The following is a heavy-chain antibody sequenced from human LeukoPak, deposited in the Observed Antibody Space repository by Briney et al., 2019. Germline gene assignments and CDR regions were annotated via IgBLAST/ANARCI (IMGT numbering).Heavy chain of an antibody. V-gene: IGHV3-33*01. CDR1: GFTFSSYG. Sequence: GGPLRLSCAASGFTFSSYGMHWVRQAPGKGLEWVAVIWYDGSNKYYAGSVKGRFTISRDNSKNTLYLQMNSLRAEDTAVYYCARDRSGYSDYWGQGTLVTVSS. CDR2: IWYDGSNK. D-gene: IGHD3-22*01. CDR3: ARDRSGYSDY. J-gene: IGHJ4*02.